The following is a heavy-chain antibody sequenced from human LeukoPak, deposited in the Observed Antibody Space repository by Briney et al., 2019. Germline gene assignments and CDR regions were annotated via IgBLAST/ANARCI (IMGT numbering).Heavy chain of an antibody. D-gene: IGHD4-11*01. J-gene: IGHJ3*01. CDR2: ISSSSTYI. Sequence: GGSLSLSCAASVFSSSNCIVNWVGQAPGKGLEWVSSISSSSTYIYYADSLEGRFTIFRDNVRNSLYLQMNSLRAEDTAVYYCAGNYEGNLAFGLWAQETIVTVSS. CDR3: AGNYEGNLAFGL. CDR1: VFSSSNCI. V-gene: IGHV3-21*01.